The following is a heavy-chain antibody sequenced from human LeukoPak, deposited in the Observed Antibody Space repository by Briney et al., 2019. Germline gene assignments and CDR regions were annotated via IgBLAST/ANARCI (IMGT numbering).Heavy chain of an antibody. D-gene: IGHD3-10*01. J-gene: IGHJ4*02. V-gene: IGHV3-11*04. CDR3: VRDRGWYHFDL. CDR2: ISSSGSTI. CDR1: GFTFSDYY. Sequence: GGSLRLSCAASGFTFSDYYMSWIRQAPGKGLEWVSYISSSGSTIYYADSVKGRFTISRDNAKNSLFLQLNSLGAEDTAVYYCVRDRGWYHFDLWGQGTLVTVSS.